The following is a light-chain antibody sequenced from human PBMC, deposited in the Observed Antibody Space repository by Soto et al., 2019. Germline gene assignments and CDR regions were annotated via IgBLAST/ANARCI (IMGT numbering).Light chain of an antibody. J-gene: IGKJ4*01. V-gene: IGKV3-11*01. CDR3: QQRSNWLT. CDR1: QSVSSY. Sequence: TQYPATLSLSPGEIATLCCRASQSVSSYLAWYQQKPGQAPRLLIYDASNRATGIPARFSGSGSGTDFTLTISSLEPEDFAVYYCQQRSNWLTFGGGTKVDI. CDR2: DAS.